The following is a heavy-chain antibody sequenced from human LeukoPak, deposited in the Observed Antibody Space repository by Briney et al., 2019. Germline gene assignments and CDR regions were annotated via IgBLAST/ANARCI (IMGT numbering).Heavy chain of an antibody. Sequence: GASVKVSCKASGYTFTSYYMHWVRQATGQGLEWMGWINPNSGITVYAQKFQGRVTITRNPSISTAYMELSSLRSEDTAVYYCAREDYYDSGSNDYWGQGTLVTVSS. CDR2: INPNSGIT. D-gene: IGHD3-22*01. V-gene: IGHV1-8*03. J-gene: IGHJ4*02. CDR1: GYTFTSYY. CDR3: AREDYYDSGSNDY.